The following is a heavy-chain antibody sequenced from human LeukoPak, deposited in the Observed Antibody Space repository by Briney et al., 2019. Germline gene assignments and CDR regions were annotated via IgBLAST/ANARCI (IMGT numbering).Heavy chain of an antibody. V-gene: IGHV1-2*02. CDR2: LNPNSGAT. D-gene: IGHD6-13*01. CDR1: GYTFTGYY. CDR3: AXXXXXLVPAEYFQH. Sequence: ASVKVSCKASGYTFTGYYIHWVRQAPGQGLEWMGWLNPNSGATNVAQKFQGRVTMTRDTSINTAYMEMSSLRSDDTAVYYCAXXXXXLVPAEYFQHWGQGTVVTVSS. J-gene: IGHJ1*01.